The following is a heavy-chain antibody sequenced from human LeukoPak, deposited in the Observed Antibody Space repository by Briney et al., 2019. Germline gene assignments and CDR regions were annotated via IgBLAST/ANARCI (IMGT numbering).Heavy chain of an antibody. CDR3: AKSEENYYFYGMDV. CDR2: ISGSGGST. J-gene: IGHJ6*02. Sequence: GGSLRLSCAASGFTFSSYAMSWVRQAPGKGLEWVSAISGSGGSTYYADSVKGRFTISRDNSKNTLYLQMNSLRAEDTAVYYCAKSEENYYFYGMDVWGQGTTVTVSS. V-gene: IGHV3-23*01. CDR1: GFTFSSYA.